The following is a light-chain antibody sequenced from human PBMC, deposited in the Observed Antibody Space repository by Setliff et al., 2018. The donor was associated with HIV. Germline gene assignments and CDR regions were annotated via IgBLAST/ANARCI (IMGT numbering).Light chain of an antibody. Sequence: QPVLTQSSSASASLGSSVKLTCTLSSGHSGYTITWHQQQPGKAPRFLMNLEGGGTYIKGSGVPDRFSGSSSGADRYLTISNPQSEDEADYYCETWNSKIQVFGGGTKVTVL. V-gene: IGLV4-60*03. CDR1: SGHSGYT. CDR3: ETWNSKIQV. J-gene: IGLJ3*02. CDR2: LEGGGTY.